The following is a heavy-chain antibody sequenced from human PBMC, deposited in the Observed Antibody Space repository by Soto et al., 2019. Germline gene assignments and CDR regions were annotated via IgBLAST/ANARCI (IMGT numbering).Heavy chain of an antibody. CDR2: IYYSGST. CDR3: ASQKGLVVVAALFDY. Sequence: SETLSLTYTVSGGSISSSSYYWGWIRQPPGKGLEWIGSIYYSGSTYYNPSLKSRVTISVDTSKNQFSLKLSSVTAADTAVYYCASQKGLVVVAALFDYWGQGTLVTVSS. CDR1: GGSISSSSYY. D-gene: IGHD2-15*01. V-gene: IGHV4-39*01. J-gene: IGHJ4*02.